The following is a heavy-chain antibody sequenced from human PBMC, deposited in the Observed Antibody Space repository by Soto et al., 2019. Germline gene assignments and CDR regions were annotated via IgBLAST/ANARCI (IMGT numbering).Heavy chain of an antibody. CDR1: GFTFSTSD. Sequence: GGSLRLSCAASGFTFSTSDMNWVRQAPGKGLEWVSSISGTSNYIYYADSMRGRFTISRDNAKNAVYLEMNSLRAEDTAVYYCARESEDLTSNFDYWGQGTLVTVSS. V-gene: IGHV3-21*06. CDR3: ARESEDLTSNFDY. CDR2: ISGTSNYI. J-gene: IGHJ4*02.